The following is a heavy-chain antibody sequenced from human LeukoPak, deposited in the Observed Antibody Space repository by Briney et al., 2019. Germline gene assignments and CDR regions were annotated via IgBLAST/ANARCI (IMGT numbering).Heavy chain of an antibody. D-gene: IGHD1-1*01. Sequence: SETLSLTCTVSGGSISSYYWSWIRQPPGKGLEWIGYIYYSGSTNYNPSLKSRVTISVDTSKNQFSLKLSSVTAADTAVYYCARRGRVNYFDYWGQGTLVTVSS. V-gene: IGHV4-59*01. J-gene: IGHJ4*02. CDR2: IYYSGST. CDR3: ARRGRVNYFDY. CDR1: GGSISSYY.